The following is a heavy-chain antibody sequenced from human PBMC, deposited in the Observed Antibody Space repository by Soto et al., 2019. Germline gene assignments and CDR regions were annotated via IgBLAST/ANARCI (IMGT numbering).Heavy chain of an antibody. CDR2: IGGTGGST. CDR1: GFTFTSYA. Sequence: GGSLRLSCAASGFTFTSYAMSWVRQAPGKGLEWVSTIGGTGGSTYYPDSVKGRFTISRDNSKNTLYLQMNSLRAEDTAVYYCAKEASNDAFDIWGQGTMVTVSS. J-gene: IGHJ3*02. D-gene: IGHD2-2*01. V-gene: IGHV3-23*01. CDR3: AKEASNDAFDI.